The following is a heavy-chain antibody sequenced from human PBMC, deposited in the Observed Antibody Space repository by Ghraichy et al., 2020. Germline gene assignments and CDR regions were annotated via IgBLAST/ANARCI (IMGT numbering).Heavy chain of an antibody. Sequence: GGSLRLSCAASGFTFSSYAMSWVRQAPGNGLEWVSAISGSGGSTYYADSVKGRFTISRDNSKNTLYLQMNSLRAEDTAVYYCANTGYSSSWYGLDGDYWGQGTLVTVSS. D-gene: IGHD6-13*01. CDR2: ISGSGGST. J-gene: IGHJ4*02. CDR1: GFTFSSYA. V-gene: IGHV3-23*01. CDR3: ANTGYSSSWYGLDGDY.